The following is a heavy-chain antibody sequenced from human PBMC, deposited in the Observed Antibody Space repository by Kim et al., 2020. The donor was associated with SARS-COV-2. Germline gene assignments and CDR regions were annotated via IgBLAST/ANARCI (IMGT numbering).Heavy chain of an antibody. CDR3: ARDDVSRYYYDTPVGDY. CDR2: ISAYNGNT. Sequence: ASVKVSCKASGYTFTSYGISWVRQAPGQGLEWMGWISAYNGNTNYAQKLQGRVTMTTDTSTSTAYMELRSLRSDDTAVYYCARDDVSRYYYDTPVGDYCGQGTLVTVSS. V-gene: IGHV1-18*01. J-gene: IGHJ4*02. CDR1: GYTFTSYG. D-gene: IGHD3-22*01.